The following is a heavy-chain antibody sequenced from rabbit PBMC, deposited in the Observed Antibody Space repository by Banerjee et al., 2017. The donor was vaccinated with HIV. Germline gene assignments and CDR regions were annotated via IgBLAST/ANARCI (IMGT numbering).Heavy chain of an antibody. Sequence: QEQLEESGGDLVKPGASLTLTCTASGFSFSSGYDMCWVRQAPGKGLEWIACIYAGSSDNTYYASWAKGRFTISKTSSTTVTLQMTSLTAADTTTYFCARDLGGSSDLWGQGTLVTVS. D-gene: IGHD8-1*01. J-gene: IGHJ3*01. V-gene: IGHV1S45*01. CDR2: IYAGSSDNT. CDR1: GFSFSSGYD. CDR3: ARDLGGSSDL.